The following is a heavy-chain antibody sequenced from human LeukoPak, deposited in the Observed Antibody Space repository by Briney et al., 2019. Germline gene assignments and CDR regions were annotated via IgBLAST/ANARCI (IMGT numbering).Heavy chain of an antibody. V-gene: IGHV1-46*01. D-gene: IGHD2/OR15-2a*01. CDR3: ARESMVMGFDY. J-gene: IGHJ4*02. CDR2: INPSGGST. Sequence: ASVKVSCKASGYTFTSYYMHWVRQAPGQGLEWMGMINPSGGSTSYAQKFQGRVTMTRDMSTSTVYMELSSLRSEDTAVYYCARESMVMGFDYWGQGTLVTASS. CDR1: GYTFTSYY.